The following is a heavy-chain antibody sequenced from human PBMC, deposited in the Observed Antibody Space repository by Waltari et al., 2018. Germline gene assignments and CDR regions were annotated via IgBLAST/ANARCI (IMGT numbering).Heavy chain of an antibody. Sequence: QVQLVQSGAEVKKPGSSVKVSCKASGGTFSSYAISWVRQAPGQGLEWMGRISPIFGTANYAQKVQGRVTITADKSTSTAYMELSSLRSEDTAVYYCASALYYSNTIFDYWGQGTLVTVSS. CDR2: ISPIFGTA. J-gene: IGHJ4*02. CDR1: GGTFSSYA. CDR3: ASALYYSNTIFDY. D-gene: IGHD4-4*01. V-gene: IGHV1-69*13.